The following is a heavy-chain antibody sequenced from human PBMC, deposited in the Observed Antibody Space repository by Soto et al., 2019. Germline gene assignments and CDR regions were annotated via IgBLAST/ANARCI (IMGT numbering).Heavy chain of an antibody. J-gene: IGHJ4*02. D-gene: IGHD5-18*01. CDR3: AKLSGYSYGAVWY. CDR1: GFSFSSYA. V-gene: IGHV3-23*01. Sequence: EVQLLESGGGLVQPGVSLRLSCAASGFSFSSYAMSWVRQAPGKGLEWVSAISGSGGSTYYADSVKGRFTISRDNSKNTLYLQMHSLRAEDTAVYYCAKLSGYSYGAVWYWGQGTLVTVSS. CDR2: ISGSGGST.